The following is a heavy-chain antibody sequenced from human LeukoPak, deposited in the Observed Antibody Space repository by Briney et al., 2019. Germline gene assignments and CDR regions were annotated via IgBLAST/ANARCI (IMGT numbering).Heavy chain of an antibody. CDR3: ARDGIAARPTYNWFDP. CDR2: ISYDGSNK. Sequence: GGSLRLSCAASGFTFSSYAMHWVRQAPGKGLEWAAVISYDGSNKYYADSVKGRFTISRDNSKNTLYLQMNSLRAEDTAVYYCARDGIAARPTYNWFDPWGQGTLVTVSS. CDR1: GFTFSSYA. V-gene: IGHV3-30-3*01. J-gene: IGHJ5*02. D-gene: IGHD6-6*01.